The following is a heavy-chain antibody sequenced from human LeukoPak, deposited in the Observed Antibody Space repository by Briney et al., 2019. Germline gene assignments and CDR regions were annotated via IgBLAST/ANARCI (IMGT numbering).Heavy chain of an antibody. V-gene: IGHV3-53*01. CDR2: IYSGGST. Sequence: GGSLRRSCAASGFTGSSNYMIWVRQAPGNGLEWVSVIYSGGSTYYADSVKGRFTISRDNSKNTLYPQMSSLRAEDTAVYYCASGDSSSSYYYYYYMDVWGKGTTVTVSS. CDR1: GFTGSSNY. J-gene: IGHJ6*03. D-gene: IGHD6-6*01. CDR3: ASGDSSSSYYYYYYMDV.